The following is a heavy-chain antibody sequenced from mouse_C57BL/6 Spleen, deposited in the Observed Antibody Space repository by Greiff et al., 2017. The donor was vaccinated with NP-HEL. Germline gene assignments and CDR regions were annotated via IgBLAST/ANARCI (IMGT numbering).Heavy chain of an antibody. V-gene: IGHV1-82*01. Sequence: VQLKESGPELVKPGASVKISCKASGYAFSSSWMNWVKQRPGKGLEWIGRIYPGDGDTNYNGKFKGKATLTADKSSSTAYMQLSSLTSEDSAVYFCARSGSSYWYFDVWGTGTTVTVSS. CDR1: GYAFSSSW. J-gene: IGHJ1*03. CDR2: IYPGDGDT. CDR3: ARSGSSYWYFDV. D-gene: IGHD1-1*01.